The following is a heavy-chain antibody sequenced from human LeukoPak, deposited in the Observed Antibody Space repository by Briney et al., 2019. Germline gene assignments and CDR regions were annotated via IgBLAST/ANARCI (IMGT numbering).Heavy chain of an antibody. Sequence: GGSLRLSCVGSGFTLSDNWMTWVRLAPGWGLGWVANIKHDGSEKNYVDSVKGRFTISRDNAKNSVYLQMDRLRAEDTAVYYCARARYLNSWGQGTLVTVSS. CDR2: IKHDGSEK. CDR1: GFTLSDNW. J-gene: IGHJ4*02. D-gene: IGHD2-15*01. V-gene: IGHV3-7*01. CDR3: ARARYLNS.